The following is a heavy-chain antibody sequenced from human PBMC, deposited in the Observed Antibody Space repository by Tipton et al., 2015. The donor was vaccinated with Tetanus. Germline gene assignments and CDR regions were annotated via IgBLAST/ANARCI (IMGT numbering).Heavy chain of an antibody. Sequence: QLVQSGAEMKKPGESLRISCQGSGYNFTVYYIAWVRQMPGKGLEWMGSIYPSDSTTRYSPSFQGQVTISADKSFSTAYLQWTSLKASDSAIYYCARRRSTTALSYYLDSWGQGTLLSVSS. V-gene: IGHV5-51*01. D-gene: IGHD4-17*01. CDR2: IYPSDSTT. J-gene: IGHJ4*02. CDR3: ARRRSTTALSYYLDS. CDR1: GYNFTVYY.